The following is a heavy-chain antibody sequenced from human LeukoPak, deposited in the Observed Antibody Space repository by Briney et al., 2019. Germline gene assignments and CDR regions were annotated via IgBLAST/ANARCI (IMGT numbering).Heavy chain of an antibody. CDR1: GGSISSYY. Sequence: SSETLSFTCTVSGGSISSYYWSWIRQPPGKGLEWIGYIYYSGSTNYNPSLKSRVTISVDTSKNQFSLKLSSVTAADTAVYYCARDYGDYGSGFDYWGQGTLVTVSS. CDR2: IYYSGST. CDR3: ARDYGDYGSGFDY. J-gene: IGHJ4*02. D-gene: IGHD4-17*01. V-gene: IGHV4-59*01.